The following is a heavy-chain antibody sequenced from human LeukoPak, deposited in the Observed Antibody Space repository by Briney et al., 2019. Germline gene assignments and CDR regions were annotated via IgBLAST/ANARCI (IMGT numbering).Heavy chain of an antibody. J-gene: IGHJ6*03. CDR1: GGSISSYY. CDR2: IYYSGST. V-gene: IGHV4-59*01. CDR3: ASRYYDFWSGYYIDNYYYYMDV. Sequence: PSETLSLTRTASGGSISSYYWSWIRQPPGKGLEWIGYIYYSGSTNYNPSLKSRVTISVDTSKNQFSLKLSSVTAADTAVYYCASRYYDFWSGYYIDNYYYYMDVWGKGTTVTVSS. D-gene: IGHD3-3*01.